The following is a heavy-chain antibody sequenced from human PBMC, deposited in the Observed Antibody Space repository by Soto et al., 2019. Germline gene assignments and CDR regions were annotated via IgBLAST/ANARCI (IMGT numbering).Heavy chain of an antibody. V-gene: IGHV1-69*02. CDR2: IIPILGIA. CDR3: ARGPYCSGGSCYWDYSDY. D-gene: IGHD2-15*01. Sequence: ASVKVSCKASGGTFSSYTISWVRQAPGQGLEWMGRIIPILGIANYAQKFQGRVTITADKSTSTAYMELSSLRSEDTAVYYCARGPYCSGGSCYWDYSDYWGQGTLVTVSS. J-gene: IGHJ4*02. CDR1: GGTFSSYT.